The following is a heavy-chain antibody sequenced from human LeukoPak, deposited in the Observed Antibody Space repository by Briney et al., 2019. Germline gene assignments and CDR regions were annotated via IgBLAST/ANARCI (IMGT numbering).Heavy chain of an antibody. CDR2: INPNSGGT. CDR3: ARGGSSGWIYFFDY. J-gene: IGHJ4*02. CDR1: GYTFTGYY. Sequence: ASVKVSCKASGYTFTGYYMRWVRQAPGQGLEWMGWINPNSGGTNYAQKFQGRVTMTRDTSTSTAYMEVSRLRSDDTAMYYCARGGSSGWIYFFDYWGQGTLVTVSS. D-gene: IGHD6-19*01. V-gene: IGHV1-2*02.